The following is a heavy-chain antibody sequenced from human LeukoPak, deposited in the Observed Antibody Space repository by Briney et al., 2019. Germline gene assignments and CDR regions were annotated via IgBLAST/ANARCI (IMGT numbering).Heavy chain of an antibody. J-gene: IGHJ4*02. D-gene: IGHD6-13*01. Sequence: GGSLRLSCAASGFTFSDYYMSWFRQAPGTGLQWVSYISSTGDTPYYADSVRGRFTISRDNAKNSLYLQMNSLRAEDTAVYYCARVPVIAAAGTLDYWGQGTLVTVSS. CDR2: ISSTGDTP. V-gene: IGHV3-11*01. CDR1: GFTFSDYY. CDR3: ARVPVIAAAGTLDY.